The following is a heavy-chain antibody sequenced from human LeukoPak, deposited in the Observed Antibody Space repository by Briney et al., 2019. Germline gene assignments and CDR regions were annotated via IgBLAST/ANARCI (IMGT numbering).Heavy chain of an antibody. J-gene: IGHJ4*02. Sequence: PGGSLRLSCAASGFTFSTYAISWVRQAPGKGLEWVSCISSTSNYIFYADSVKGRFTISRDNSKNTLYLQMNSLRAEDTAVYYCAKDFPFLQGSWDYWGQGTLVTVSS. CDR2: ISSTSNYI. CDR1: GFTFSTYA. CDR3: AKDFPFLQGSWDY. D-gene: IGHD1-26*01. V-gene: IGHV3-23*01.